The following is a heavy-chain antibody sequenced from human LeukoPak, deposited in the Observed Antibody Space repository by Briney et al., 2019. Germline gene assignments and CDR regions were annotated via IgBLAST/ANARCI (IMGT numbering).Heavy chain of an antibody. V-gene: IGHV3-73*01. CDR1: GFTLSGSA. J-gene: IGHJ6*03. D-gene: IGHD3-10*01. CDR3: TSRPHYYGSGSGYYYYYMDV. CDR2: IRSKANSYAT. Sequence: GGSLRLSCAASGFTLSGSAMHWVRQASGKGLEWVGRIRSKANSYATAYAASVKGRFTISRDDSKNTAYLQMNSLKTEDTAVYYCTSRPHYYGSGSGYYYYYMDVWGKGTTVTISS.